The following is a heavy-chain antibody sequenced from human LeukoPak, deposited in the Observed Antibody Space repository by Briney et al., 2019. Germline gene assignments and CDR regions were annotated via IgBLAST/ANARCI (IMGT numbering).Heavy chain of an antibody. Sequence: SETLSLTCTVSGGSISSYYWSWIRQHPGKGLEWIGYIYYSGSTYYNPSLKSRVTISVDTSKNQFSLKLSSVTAADTAVYYCARGEGYCSGGSCLDHFDYWGQGTLATVSS. CDR3: ARGEGYCSGGSCLDHFDY. CDR1: GGSISSYY. V-gene: IGHV4-59*06. CDR2: IYYSGST. J-gene: IGHJ4*02. D-gene: IGHD2-15*01.